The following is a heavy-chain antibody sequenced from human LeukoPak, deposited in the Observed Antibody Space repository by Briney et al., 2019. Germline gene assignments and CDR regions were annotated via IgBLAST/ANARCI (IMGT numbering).Heavy chain of an antibody. CDR3: ARAGWIITSGIDY. CDR1: GYSISRCYY. V-gene: IGHV4-38-2*01. D-gene: IGHD3-10*01. Sequence: SETLSLTCGASGYSISRCYYWAWIRQPPGKGLEWIGTIYHIGSTYYNPSLESRVTISVDTSKNEFSLNLNSVTAADTAVYYCARAGWIITSGIDYWGQGALVTVSS. CDR2: IYHIGST. J-gene: IGHJ4*02.